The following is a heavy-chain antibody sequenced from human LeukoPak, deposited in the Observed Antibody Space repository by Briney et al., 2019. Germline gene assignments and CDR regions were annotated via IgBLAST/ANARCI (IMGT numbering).Heavy chain of an antibody. CDR2: IKPKSGGT. Sequence: SVKVSYKASGYTFTGYYMHWVRQAPGQGLEWMGWIKPKSGGTNYAQKFQGRVTMTRDTSISTAYMELSRLRSDDTAVYYSARDSNLKPLPYWGQGTLVTVSS. J-gene: IGHJ4*02. CDR1: GYTFTGYY. V-gene: IGHV1-2*02. D-gene: IGHD1-14*01. CDR3: ARDSNLKPLPY.